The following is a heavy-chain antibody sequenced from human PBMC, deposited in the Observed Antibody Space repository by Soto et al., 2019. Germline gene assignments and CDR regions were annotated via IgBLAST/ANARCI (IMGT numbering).Heavy chain of an antibody. V-gene: IGHV4-59*01. J-gene: IGHJ5*02. CDR2: IYYSGST. D-gene: IGHD4-4*01. CDR1: GGSISTYY. Sequence: SETLSLTCTVSGGSISTYYWSWIRQPPGKGLEWLGYIYYSGSTNYNPSLKSRVTISVYTSKNQFSLKLSSVTAADTAVYYCARNDYSDNWFDPWGQGTLVTVSS. CDR3: ARNDYSDNWFDP.